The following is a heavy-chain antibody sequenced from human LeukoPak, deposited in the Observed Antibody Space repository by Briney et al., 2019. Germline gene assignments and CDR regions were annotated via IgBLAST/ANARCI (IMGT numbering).Heavy chain of an antibody. D-gene: IGHD1-26*01. J-gene: IGHJ4*02. CDR2: IIPIFGTA. V-gene: IGHV1-69*13. CDR3: ARDADSGSYYDY. CDR1: GYTFTSYG. Sequence: SVKVSCKASGYTFTSYGISWVRQAPGQGLEWLGGIIPIFGTANHAQKFQGRVTITADESTSTAYMELSSLRSEDTAVYYCARDADSGSYYDYWGQGTLVTVSS.